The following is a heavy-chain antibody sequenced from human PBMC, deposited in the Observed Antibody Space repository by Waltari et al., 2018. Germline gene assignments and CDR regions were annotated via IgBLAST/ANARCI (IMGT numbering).Heavy chain of an antibody. V-gene: IGHV1-69-2*01. CDR1: GYTFTDYY. D-gene: IGHD3-22*01. CDR2: VDPEDGET. CDR3: ATGLPDKWLPKYAFDI. J-gene: IGHJ3*02. Sequence: EVQLVQSGAEVKKPGATVKISCKASGYTFTDYYMHWVQQAPGKGLEWMGRVDPEDGETIYAEKFQGRVTITADTSTDTAYMELSSLRSEDTAVYYCATGLPDKWLPKYAFDIWGQGTMVTVSS.